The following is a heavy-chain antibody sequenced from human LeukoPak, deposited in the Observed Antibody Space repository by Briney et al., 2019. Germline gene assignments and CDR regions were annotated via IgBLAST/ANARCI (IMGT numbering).Heavy chain of an antibody. CDR3: ARDSRYCSSTSCYAPRYYYMDV. CDR2: ISYDGSNK. V-gene: IGHV3-30*04. J-gene: IGHJ6*03. Sequence: GGSLRLSCAASGFTFSSYAMHWVRQAPGKGLEWVAVISYDGSNKYYADSVKGRFTISRDNSKNTLYLQMNSLRAEDTAVYYCARDSRYCSSTSCYAPRYYYMDVWGKGTTVTVSS. D-gene: IGHD2-2*01. CDR1: GFTFSSYA.